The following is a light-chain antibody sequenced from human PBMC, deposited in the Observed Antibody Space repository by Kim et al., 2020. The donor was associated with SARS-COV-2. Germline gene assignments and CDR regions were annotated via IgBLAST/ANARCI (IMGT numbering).Light chain of an antibody. CDR2: YDS. J-gene: IGLJ3*02. CDR1: NIGSKS. Sequence: SYELTQPPSVSVAPGKTARITCGGNNIGSKSVHWYQQKPGQAPVLVIYYDSDRPSGIPERFSGSNSGNTATQTISRVEAGDEADYYCQVWDSSSDHPGVFGGGTQLTVL. V-gene: IGLV3-21*04. CDR3: QVWDSSSDHPGV.